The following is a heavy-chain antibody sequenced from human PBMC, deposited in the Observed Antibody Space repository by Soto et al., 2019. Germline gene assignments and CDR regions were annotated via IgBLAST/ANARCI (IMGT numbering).Heavy chain of an antibody. CDR2: IIPIVETP. V-gene: IGHV1-69*01. D-gene: IGHD3-22*01. Sequence: QVQLVQSGAEVKKPGSSMEVSCKASGGTFNSYDINWVRLARGQRHEWMGGIIPIVETPKYAQKFQGRVTITADESTKRVYMELSSLISEDTAMYYCARLSRPNYYDTRGFFKDYWFDPWGQGTLVTVSS. CDR1: GGTFNSYD. J-gene: IGHJ5*02. CDR3: ARLSRPNYYDTRGFFKDYWFDP.